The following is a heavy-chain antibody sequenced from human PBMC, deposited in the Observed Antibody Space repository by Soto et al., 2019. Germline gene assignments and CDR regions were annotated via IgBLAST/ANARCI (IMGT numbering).Heavy chain of an antibody. CDR3: ASREVDTPMVNYY. CDR1: GGSFSGYY. CDR2: INHSGST. V-gene: IGHV4-34*01. Sequence: SDTLSLTCAVDGGSFSGYYWSWIRPPPGKGLEWIGEINHSGSTNYNPSLKSRVTLSVDTSKNQFSLKLRSVTAADTAVYYCASREVDTPMVNYYWGQGTLVTVSS. J-gene: IGHJ4*02. D-gene: IGHD5-18*01.